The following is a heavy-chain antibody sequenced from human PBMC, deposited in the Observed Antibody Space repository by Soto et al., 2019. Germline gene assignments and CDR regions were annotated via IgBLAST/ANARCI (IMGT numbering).Heavy chain of an antibody. CDR3: AMTYVILTGYPDAFDM. D-gene: IGHD3-9*01. J-gene: IGHJ3*02. CDR1: VYSFTSYG. Sequence: QVQLVQSGAEVKKPGASVKVSCKASVYSFTSYGITWVRQAPGQGLEWMGWISPYNGNTNHAQKLHGRVTMTTDTPTDTASMELRSLRSADTAVYFCAMTYVILTGYPDAFDMWGQGTMVTVSS. V-gene: IGHV1-18*04. CDR2: ISPYNGNT.